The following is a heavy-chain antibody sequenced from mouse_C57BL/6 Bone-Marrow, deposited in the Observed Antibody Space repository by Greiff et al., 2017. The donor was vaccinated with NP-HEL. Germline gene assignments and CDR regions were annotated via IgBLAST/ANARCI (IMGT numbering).Heavy chain of an antibody. CDR1: GYTFTSYW. CDR3: AREGYGYASFAY. CDR2: IYPSDSET. Sequence: QVQLQQPGAELVRPGSSVKLSCKASGYTFTSYWMDWVKQRPGQGLEWIGNIYPSDSETHYNQKFKDKATLTVDKSSITAYMQLSSLTSEDSAVYYCAREGYGYASFAYWGQGTLVTVSA. J-gene: IGHJ3*01. D-gene: IGHD2-2*01. V-gene: IGHV1-61*01.